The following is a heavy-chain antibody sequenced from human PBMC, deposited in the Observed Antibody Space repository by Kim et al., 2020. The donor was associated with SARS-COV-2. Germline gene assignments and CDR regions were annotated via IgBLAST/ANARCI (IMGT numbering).Heavy chain of an antibody. CDR3: TSGRADGGYSTFGS. Sequence: GGSLRLSCAASGFTFSGYWMHWVRQAPGKGLVWVSRLNPDGTATTYADSVQGRFAISRDNAEYKLYPQMNSLTADDTAAYYCTSGRADGGYSTFGSWGEG. CDR2: LNPDGTAT. J-gene: IGHJ4*02. V-gene: IGHV3-74*01. CDR1: GFTFSGYW. D-gene: IGHD2-15*01.